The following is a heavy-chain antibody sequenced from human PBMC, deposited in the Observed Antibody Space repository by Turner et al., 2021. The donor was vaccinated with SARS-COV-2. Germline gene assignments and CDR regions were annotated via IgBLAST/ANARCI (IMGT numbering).Heavy chain of an antibody. V-gene: IGHV1-69*01. J-gene: IGHJ6*02. Sequence: QVQLVQSGAEVTKPGSSLKVSCTASGRTFSSYVISWVRQDPGQGLEWMGGIIPIFGTANYVQKFQGRVTITADESTSTAYMELSSLRSEDTAVYYCARVYSGSYYGGYYYYGMDVWGQGTTVTVSS. CDR2: IIPIFGTA. CDR1: GRTFSSYV. CDR3: ARVYSGSYYGGYYYYGMDV. D-gene: IGHD1-26*01.